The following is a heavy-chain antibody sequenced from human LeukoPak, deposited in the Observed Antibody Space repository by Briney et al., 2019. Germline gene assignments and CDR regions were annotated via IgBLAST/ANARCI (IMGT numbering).Heavy chain of an antibody. D-gene: IGHD1-1*01. V-gene: IGHV1-18*01. J-gene: IGHJ4*02. CDR1: GYTFTSYG. CDR2: ISAYNGNT. CDR3: ARLTTEVVPFDY. Sequence: GASVKVSCKASGYTFTSYGISWVRQAPGQGPEWMGWISAYNGNTNYAQKLQGRVTMTTDSSTSTAYMELRSLRSDDTAVYYCARLTTEVVPFDYWGQGTLVTVSS.